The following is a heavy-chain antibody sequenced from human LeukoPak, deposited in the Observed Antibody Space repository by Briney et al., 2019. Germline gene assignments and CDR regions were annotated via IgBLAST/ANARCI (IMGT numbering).Heavy chain of an antibody. V-gene: IGHV1-18*04. CDR3: ARDPVYGDYVDAFDI. D-gene: IGHD4-17*01. Sequence: ASVKVSCKASGYTFTSYGISWVRQAPGPGLEWMGWISAYNGNTNYAQKPQGRVTMTTDTSTSTAYMELRSLRSDDTAVYYCARDPVYGDYVDAFDIWGQGTMVTVSS. CDR2: ISAYNGNT. J-gene: IGHJ3*02. CDR1: GYTFTSYG.